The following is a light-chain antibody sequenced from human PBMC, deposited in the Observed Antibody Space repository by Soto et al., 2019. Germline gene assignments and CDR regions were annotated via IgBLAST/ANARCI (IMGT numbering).Light chain of an antibody. CDR2: GKN. CDR1: STNIGAGYD. V-gene: IGLV1-40*01. Sequence: QSVLTQPPSASGAPGQTVTISCTGSSTNIGAGYDVDWYQQLPGTAPKLLIYGKNNRPSGVPDRFSGSKSGNSASLAIAGLQAEDDDDYYCQSYDSGLSGRVFGGGTQLTVL. CDR3: QSYDSGLSGRV. J-gene: IGLJ3*02.